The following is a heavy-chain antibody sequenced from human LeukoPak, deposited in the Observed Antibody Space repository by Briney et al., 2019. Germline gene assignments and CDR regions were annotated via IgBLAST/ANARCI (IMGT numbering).Heavy chain of an antibody. D-gene: IGHD2-21*02. CDR1: GYTFTNDA. V-gene: IGHV7-4-1*02. J-gene: IGHJ5*02. CDR2: INTHTGNP. CDR3: AREGDSKVFDP. Sequence: ASVKVSCKASGYTFTNDAINWVRLAPGQGLEWMGWINTHTGNPTYAQGFTGRFVFSLDTSVSTAYLQISSLKAEDTGVYYCAREGDSKVFDPWGQGSLVTVSS.